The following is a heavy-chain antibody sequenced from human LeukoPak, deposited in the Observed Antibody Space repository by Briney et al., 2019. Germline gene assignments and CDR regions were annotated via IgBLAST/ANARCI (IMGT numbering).Heavy chain of an antibody. J-gene: IGHJ4*02. V-gene: IGHV3-30*04. CDR2: LSSNGGTQ. Sequence: GGSLRLSCAVSGFSLSSFAMHWVRQAPGKGLEWVTILSSNGGTQNHADSVRGRFTVSRDESTQTVYLQMNSLRREDTAIYYCARGAPGEVAFDHWGQGALVTVSS. CDR1: GFSLSSFA. D-gene: IGHD5-12*01. CDR3: ARGAPGEVAFDH.